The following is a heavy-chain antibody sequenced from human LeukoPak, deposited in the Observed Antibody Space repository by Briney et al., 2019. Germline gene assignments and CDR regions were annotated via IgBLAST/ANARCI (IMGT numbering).Heavy chain of an antibody. Sequence: GGSLRLSCTVSGFTVSSDSMSWVRQAPGKGLEWVSFIYSGGSAHYSDSVKGRFTISRDNSKNTLYLQMNSLRAEDKAVYYCARRAGAYSHPYDYWGQGTLVTVSS. CDR3: ARRAGAYSHPYDY. V-gene: IGHV3-53*01. D-gene: IGHD4/OR15-4a*01. J-gene: IGHJ4*02. CDR2: IYSGGSA. CDR1: GFTVSSDS.